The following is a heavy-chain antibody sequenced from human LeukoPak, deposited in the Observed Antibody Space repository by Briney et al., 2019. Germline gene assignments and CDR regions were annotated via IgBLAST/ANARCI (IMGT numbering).Heavy chain of an antibody. D-gene: IGHD5-18*01. CDR2: ISSSSSYI. Sequence: GGSLRLSCAASGFTFSSYSMNWVRQAPGKGLEWVSSISSSSSYIYYADSVKGRFTISRDNAKNSLYLQMNSLRAEDTAVYYCASFRGRYSYGPRDYWGQGTPVTVSS. V-gene: IGHV3-21*01. J-gene: IGHJ4*02. CDR1: GFTFSSYS. CDR3: ASFRGRYSYGPRDY.